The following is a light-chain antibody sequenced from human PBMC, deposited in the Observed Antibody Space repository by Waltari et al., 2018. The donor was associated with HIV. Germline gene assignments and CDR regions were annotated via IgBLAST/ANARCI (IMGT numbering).Light chain of an antibody. CDR2: EVS. CDR1: RSDVGGYNY. V-gene: IGLV2-11*01. Sequence: QSALTQPRSVSGSPGQSVTIPCTATRSDVGGYNYVPGYQQHPGKAPKLMIYEVSKQPSGVPDRFSGSKSGNTASLTISGLQAEDEADYYCCSYAGSYTFVVFGGGTKLTVL. J-gene: IGLJ2*01. CDR3: CSYAGSYTFVV.